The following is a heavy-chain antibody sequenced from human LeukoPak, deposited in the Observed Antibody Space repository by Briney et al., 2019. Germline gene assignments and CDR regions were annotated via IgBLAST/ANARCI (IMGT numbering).Heavy chain of an antibody. Sequence: PGGSLRLSCAASGFTFSSYWMHWVRQAPGKGLVWVSRINSDGSSTSYADSVKGRFTISRDNAKNTLYLQMNSLRAEDTAVYYCARVKRSKYSSSWYLGAFDIWGQGTMVTVSS. D-gene: IGHD6-13*01. CDR2: INSDGSST. CDR3: ARVKRSKYSSSWYLGAFDI. CDR1: GFTFSSYW. J-gene: IGHJ3*02. V-gene: IGHV3-74*01.